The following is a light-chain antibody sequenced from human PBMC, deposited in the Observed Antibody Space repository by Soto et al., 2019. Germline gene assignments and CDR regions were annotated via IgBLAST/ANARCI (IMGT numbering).Light chain of an antibody. Sequence: IQMTQSPSAMSASVGYIVASTCRASQDINNHLAWFQQKPGKVPKRLIYAVSTLQSGVPSRFSGSGSGTEFTLTISSLQPEDFATYYCLQHEDYPLTFGGGTIV. CDR3: LQHEDYPLT. V-gene: IGKV1-17*03. CDR1: QDINNH. J-gene: IGKJ4*01. CDR2: AVS.